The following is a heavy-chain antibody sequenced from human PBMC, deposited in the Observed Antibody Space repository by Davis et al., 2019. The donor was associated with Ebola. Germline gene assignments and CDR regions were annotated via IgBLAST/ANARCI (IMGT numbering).Heavy chain of an antibody. CDR3: ARVKGVTTSYYYGMDV. CDR1: GYTFTSYA. V-gene: IGHV1-69*13. D-gene: IGHD4-17*01. CDR2: IIPIFGTA. Sequence: AASVKVSCKASGYTFTSYAMHWVRQAPGQGLEWMGGIIPIFGTANYAQKFQGRVTITADESTSTAYMELSSLRSEDTAVYYCARVKGVTTSYYYGMDVWGQGTTVTVSS. J-gene: IGHJ6*02.